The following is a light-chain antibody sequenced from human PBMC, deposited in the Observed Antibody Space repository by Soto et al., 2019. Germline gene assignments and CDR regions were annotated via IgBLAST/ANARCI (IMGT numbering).Light chain of an antibody. V-gene: IGLV1-44*01. Sequence: QSVLTQPPSASGTPGQRATISCSGSSSNIGSNTVNWYQQLPGTAPKLLIYSNNQRPSGVPDRFSGSKSGTSASLAISGLQSEDEADYYCAAWDDSLNGLYDFGTGTKVTVL. CDR1: SSNIGSNT. J-gene: IGLJ1*01. CDR3: AAWDDSLNGLYD. CDR2: SNN.